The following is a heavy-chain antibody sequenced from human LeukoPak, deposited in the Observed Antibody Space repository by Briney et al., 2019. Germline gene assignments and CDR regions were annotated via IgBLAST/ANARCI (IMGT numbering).Heavy chain of an antibody. CDR2: IKHDGSEK. J-gene: IGHJ6*03. CDR3: ARDRITGDYTPYYYYMDV. CDR1: GFTSEFSFSRYW. Sequence: GGSLRLSCAASGFTSEFSFSRYWMSWVRQAPGKGLEWVANIKHDGSEKGYVDSVKGRFTVSRDDAKNSLFLQMNSVRAEDTAVYYCARDRITGDYTPYYYYMDVWGKGTTVTVSS. D-gene: IGHD1-20*01. V-gene: IGHV3-7*01.